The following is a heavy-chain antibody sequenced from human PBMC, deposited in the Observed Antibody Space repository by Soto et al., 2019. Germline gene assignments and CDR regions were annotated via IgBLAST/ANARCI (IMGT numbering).Heavy chain of an antibody. CDR2: ISSTTNYI. CDR1: GFTYTRYS. V-gene: IGHV3-21*06. Sequence: GGSLRLSCVASGFTYTRYSMNWVRQAPGKGLEWVSSISSTTNYIYYGDSMKGRFTISRDNAKNSLYLEMNSLRAEDTAVYYCARESEDLTSNFDYWGQGTLVTVSS. J-gene: IGHJ4*02. CDR3: ARESEDLTSNFDY.